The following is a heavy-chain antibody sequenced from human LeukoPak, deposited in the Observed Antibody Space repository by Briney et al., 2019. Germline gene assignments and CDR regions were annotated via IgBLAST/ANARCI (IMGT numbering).Heavy chain of an antibody. CDR1: GGSISSYY. V-gene: IGHV4-59*12. J-gene: IGHJ5*02. Sequence: SETLSLTCTVSGGSISSYYWSWIRQPPGKGLEWIGYIYYSGSTNYNPSLKSRVTISVDTSKNQFSLQLNSVTPEDTAVYYCARDRLGYCSSTSCYMTWFDPWGQGTLVTVSS. CDR3: ARDRLGYCSSTSCYMTWFDP. D-gene: IGHD2-2*02. CDR2: IYYSGST.